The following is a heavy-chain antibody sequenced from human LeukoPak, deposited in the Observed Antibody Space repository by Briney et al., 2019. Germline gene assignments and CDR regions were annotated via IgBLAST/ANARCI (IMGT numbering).Heavy chain of an antibody. Sequence: SETLSLTCNVSGGFISNYYWTWIRQPAGEGLEWIGRIYSSGTTTYNPSLKSRVAMSVDTSRNQFSLKLSSVTAADTAVYYCARVSPIAVAGSSYYYAMDVWGQGTTVTVSS. CDR1: GGFISNYY. CDR2: IYSSGTT. V-gene: IGHV4-4*07. CDR3: ARVSPIAVAGSSYYYAMDV. J-gene: IGHJ6*02. D-gene: IGHD6-19*01.